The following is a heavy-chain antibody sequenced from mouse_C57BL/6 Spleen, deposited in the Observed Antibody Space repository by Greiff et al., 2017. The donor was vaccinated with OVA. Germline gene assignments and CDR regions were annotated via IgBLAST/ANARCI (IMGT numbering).Heavy chain of an antibody. V-gene: IGHV5-4*01. CDR3: AGDDCASSYDYFDY. CDR2: ISDGGSYT. CDR1: GFTFSSYA. D-gene: IGHD1-1*01. J-gene: IGHJ2*01. Sequence: EVQLLEPGGGLVKPGGSLKLSCAASGFTFSSYAMSWVRQTPGKSLEWVASISDGGSYTYYPDNVKGRFTISRDNANNNLYLQMSHLQSDDTAMDYCAGDDCASSYDYFDYWGQGTTLTVSS.